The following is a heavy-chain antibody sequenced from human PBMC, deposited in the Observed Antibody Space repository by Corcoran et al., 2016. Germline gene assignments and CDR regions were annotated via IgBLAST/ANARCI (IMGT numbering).Heavy chain of an antibody. CDR1: GFILSTSGMR. CDR2: IDWDDDK. J-gene: IGHJ6*02. Sequence: QVTWKEPVPAMGRPTQTLTLTCPFCGFILSTSGMRVMWIRQPPGKALEWLARIDWDDDKFYSTSLKTRLTISKDTSKNQVVPTMTNMDPVDTAMYYCARIGYGGMDVWGQGTSVTVSS. D-gene: IGHD5-12*01. V-gene: IGHV2-70*04. CDR3: ARIGYGGMDV.